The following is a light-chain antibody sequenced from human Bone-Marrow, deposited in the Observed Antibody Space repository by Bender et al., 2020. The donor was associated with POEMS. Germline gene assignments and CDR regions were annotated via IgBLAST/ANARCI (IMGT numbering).Light chain of an antibody. J-gene: IGLJ2*01. CDR2: EAN. Sequence: QSALTQPASVSGSPGQTITISCTGTSSDVGSYNLVSWYQQHPGKAPKLMIYEANKRPSGVSNRFSGSKSGNTASLTISGLQAEDEAGYYCWSYAGGIVVFGGGTKLTVL. V-gene: IGLV2-23*01. CDR3: WSYAGGIVV. CDR1: SSDVGSYNL.